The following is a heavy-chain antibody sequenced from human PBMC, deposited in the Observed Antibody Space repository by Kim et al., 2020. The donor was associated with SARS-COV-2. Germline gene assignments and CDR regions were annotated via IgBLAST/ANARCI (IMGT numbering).Heavy chain of an antibody. Sequence: GGSLRLSCAASGFTFSSYWMSWVRQAPGKGLEWVANIKQDGSEKYYVDSVKGRFTISRDNAKNSLYLQMNSLRAEDTAVYYCARDITMIVVVTLHSHYGMDVWGQGTTVTVSS. CDR1: GFTFSSYW. CDR2: IKQDGSEK. CDR3: ARDITMIVVVTLHSHYGMDV. J-gene: IGHJ6*02. D-gene: IGHD3-22*01. V-gene: IGHV3-7*03.